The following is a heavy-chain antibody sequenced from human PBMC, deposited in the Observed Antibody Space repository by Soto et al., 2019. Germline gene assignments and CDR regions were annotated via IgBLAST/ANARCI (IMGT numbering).Heavy chain of an antibody. CDR1: GYTFPSYD. CDR2: MNPNSGNT. V-gene: IGHV1-8*01. D-gene: IGHD3-3*01. J-gene: IGHJ3*02. CDR3: ARILRFLVNDAFDI. Sequence: ASVKVSCKASGYTFPSYDINWVRQATGQGLEWMGWMNPNSGNTGYAQKFQGRVTMTRNTSISTAYMELSSLRSEDTAVYYCARILRFLVNDAFDIWGQGTMVTVSS.